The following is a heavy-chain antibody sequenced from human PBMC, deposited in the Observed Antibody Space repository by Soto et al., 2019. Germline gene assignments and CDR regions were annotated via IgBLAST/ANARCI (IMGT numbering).Heavy chain of an antibody. D-gene: IGHD2-15*01. J-gene: IGHJ6*03. CDR3: ARSYRRYCSGGSCYSYYYYYMDV. CDR1: GGNMISYD. CDR2: IYYSGST. Sequence: SEPMSLTSTVSGGNMISYDWSWIWKKKGKGLEWIGYIYYSGSTNYNPSLKSRVTISVDTSKNQFSLKLSSVTAADTAVYYCARSYRRYCSGGSCYSYYYYYMDVWGKGTTVTVS. V-gene: IGHV4-59*01.